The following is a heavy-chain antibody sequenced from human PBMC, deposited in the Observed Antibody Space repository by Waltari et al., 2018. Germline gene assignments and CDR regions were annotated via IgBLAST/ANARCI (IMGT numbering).Heavy chain of an antibody. D-gene: IGHD1-26*01. Sequence: HLVESGGGLIQPGGSLRLSCAASGFTVTNYYMSWVRQAPGRGLECVSVIYSAVTTYYADSVKGRFTISRDNAKNTLYLQMNSLRAEDTAVYYCSAGTVYWGQGILVTVSS. CDR2: IYSAVTT. CDR3: SAGTVY. J-gene: IGHJ4*02. CDR1: GFTVTNYY. V-gene: IGHV3-53*01.